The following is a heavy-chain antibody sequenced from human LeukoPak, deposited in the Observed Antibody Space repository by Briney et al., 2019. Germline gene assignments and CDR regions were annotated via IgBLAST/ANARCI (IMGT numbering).Heavy chain of an antibody. V-gene: IGHV4-61*05. Sequence: PSETLSLTCTVSGGSISTTSYYWGWIRQPPGKGLEWIGYIYYSGSTNYNPSLKSRVTISVDTSKNQFSLKPSSVTAADTAVYYCARGTIAAADHFDYWGQGTLVTVSS. CDR3: ARGTIAAADHFDY. CDR2: IYYSGST. CDR1: GGSISTTSYY. D-gene: IGHD6-13*01. J-gene: IGHJ4*02.